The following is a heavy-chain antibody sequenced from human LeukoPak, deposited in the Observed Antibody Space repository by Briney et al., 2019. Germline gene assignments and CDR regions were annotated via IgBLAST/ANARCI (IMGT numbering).Heavy chain of an antibody. CDR3: ARGRAYCGGDCYDY. CDR2: ISGSGGST. CDR1: GFTFSSYA. Sequence: GGSLRLSCAASGFTFSSYAMSWVRQAPGKGLEWVSAISGSGGSTYYADSVKGRFTISRDNSKNTLYLQMNSLRAEDTAVYYCARGRAYCGGDCYDYWGQGTLVTVSS. D-gene: IGHD2-21*01. V-gene: IGHV3-23*01. J-gene: IGHJ4*02.